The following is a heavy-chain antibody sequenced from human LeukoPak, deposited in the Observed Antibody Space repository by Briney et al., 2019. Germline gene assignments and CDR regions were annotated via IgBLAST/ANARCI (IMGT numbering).Heavy chain of an antibody. CDR1: GFTIINNA. CDR2: ISGSGGST. J-gene: IGHJ4*02. CDR3: AKDRGYYDILTGLDY. D-gene: IGHD3-9*01. V-gene: IGHV3-23*01. Sequence: GGSLRLSCAASGFTIINNAMSWVRQAPGKGLEWVSVISGSGGSTYYADSVKGRFTISRDNSKNTLYLQMNSLRAEDTAVYYCAKDRGYYDILTGLDYWGQGTLVTVSS.